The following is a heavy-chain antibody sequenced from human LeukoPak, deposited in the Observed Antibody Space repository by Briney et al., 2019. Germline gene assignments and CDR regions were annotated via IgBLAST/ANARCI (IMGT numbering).Heavy chain of an antibody. CDR2: IYYSGDT. CDR3: ARASGFGEVNWFDP. CDR1: RGSISGYS. Sequence: SETLSLTCTVSRGSISGYSWSWIRQSPGGGLEWIGYIYYSGDTNYNPSLKSRVTISVDTSKNQFSLKLSSVTAADTAVYYCARASGFGEVNWFDPWGQGTLVTVSS. D-gene: IGHD3-10*01. V-gene: IGHV4-59*01. J-gene: IGHJ5*02.